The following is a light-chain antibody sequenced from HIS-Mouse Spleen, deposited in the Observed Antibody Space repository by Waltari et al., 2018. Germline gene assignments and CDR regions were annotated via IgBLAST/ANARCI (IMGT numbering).Light chain of an antibody. CDR1: QGIGSY. CDR2: AAS. CDR3: QQYYSYLPIT. J-gene: IGKJ5*01. Sequence: AIRMTQSPSSFSASTGDRVTITCRASQGIGSYLAWYKQKPGKAPKLLIYAASTLQSGVPSRFSGSGSGTDFTLTISCLQSEDFATYYCQQYYSYLPITFGQGTRLEIK. V-gene: IGKV1-8*01.